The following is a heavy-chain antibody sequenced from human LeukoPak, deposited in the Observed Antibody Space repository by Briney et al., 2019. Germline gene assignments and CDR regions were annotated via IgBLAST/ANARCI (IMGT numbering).Heavy chain of an antibody. Sequence: PSETLSLTCTVSGGSISSYYWSWIRQPAGKGLEWIGRIYTSGSTNYNSSLKSRVTMSIDTSKNQFSLKLSSVTAADTAVYYCARGNILTGYTYYFDYWGQGTLVTVSS. J-gene: IGHJ4*02. CDR2: IYTSGST. CDR1: GGSISSYY. CDR3: ARGNILTGYTYYFDY. V-gene: IGHV4-4*07. D-gene: IGHD3-9*01.